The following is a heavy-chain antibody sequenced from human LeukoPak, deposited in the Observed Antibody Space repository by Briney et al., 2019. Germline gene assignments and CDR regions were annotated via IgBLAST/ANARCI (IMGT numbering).Heavy chain of an antibody. CDR2: INHSGST. J-gene: IGHJ4*02. D-gene: IGHD6-13*01. Sequence: PSETLSLTCAVYGGSFSGYYWSWIRQPPGKGLEWIGEINHSGSTHYNPSLKSRVTISVDTSKNQFSLKLSSVTAADTAVYYCASRSSSWYSFDYWGQGTPVTVSS. CDR3: ASRSSSWYSFDY. CDR1: GGSFSGYY. V-gene: IGHV4-34*01.